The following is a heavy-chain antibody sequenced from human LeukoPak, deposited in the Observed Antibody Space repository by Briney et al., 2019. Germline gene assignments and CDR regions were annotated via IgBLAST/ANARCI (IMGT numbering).Heavy chain of an antibody. D-gene: IGHD3-10*01. CDR3: ARGRNYYGSGTYQYYYYYYYMDV. J-gene: IGHJ6*03. CDR1: GGSFSGYY. V-gene: IGHV4-34*01. CDR2: INHSGST. Sequence: SETLSLTCAVDGGSFSGYYWSLIRQPPGKGLEWIGEINHSGSTNYNPSLKSRVTISVDTSKNQFSLKLTAVTAADTAVYYCARGRNYYGSGTYQYYYYYYYMDVWGKGTTVTVSS.